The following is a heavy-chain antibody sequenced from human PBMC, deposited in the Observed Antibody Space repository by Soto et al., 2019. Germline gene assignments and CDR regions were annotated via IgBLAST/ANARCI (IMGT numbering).Heavy chain of an antibody. D-gene: IGHD1-26*01. CDR2: INAGNGNT. CDR3: ARDRVGATTPRYYYYGMDV. CDR1: GYTFTSYA. Sequence: AAVKVSCKASGYTFTSYAMHWVRQAPGQRLEWMVWINAGNGNTKYSQKFQGIVTITRDTSASTAYMELRSLRSEDTAVYYCARDRVGATTPRYYYYGMDVWGQGTTVTVSS. J-gene: IGHJ6*02. V-gene: IGHV1-3*01.